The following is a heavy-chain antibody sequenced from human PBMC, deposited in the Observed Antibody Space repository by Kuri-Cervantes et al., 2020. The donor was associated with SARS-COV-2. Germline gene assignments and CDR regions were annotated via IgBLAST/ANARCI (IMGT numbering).Heavy chain of an antibody. CDR3: ARQWELPNLGDFDY. CDR1: GFTFASYA. J-gene: IGHJ4*02. V-gene: IGHV3-30-3*01. CDR2: ISYDGINK. D-gene: IGHD1-26*01. Sequence: LSLTCAASGFTFASYAMHWVRQAPGKGLEWVTLISYDGINKFYADSVKGRFTVSRDNSKNTLYLQMNSLRAEDTAVYYCARQWELPNLGDFDYWGQGTLVTISS.